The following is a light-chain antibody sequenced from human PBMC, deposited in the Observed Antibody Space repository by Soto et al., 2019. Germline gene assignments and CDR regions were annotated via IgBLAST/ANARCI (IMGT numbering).Light chain of an antibody. V-gene: IGKV3-20*01. J-gene: IGKJ1*01. CDR2: DAS. Sequence: EIVMTQPPGTLSLSPGEVATLSCRASQSVSGSYLAWYQQKPGQAPRLVIYDASSRATGIPDRFSGSGSGTDFTLTISRLEPEDFAVYYCQQYGSSPPTFGQGTKVDIK. CDR1: QSVSGSY. CDR3: QQYGSSPPT.